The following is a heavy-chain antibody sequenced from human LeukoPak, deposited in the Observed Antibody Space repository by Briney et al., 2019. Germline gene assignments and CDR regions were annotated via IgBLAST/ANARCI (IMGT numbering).Heavy chain of an antibody. CDR3: ARGLYSSSLADY. J-gene: IGHJ4*02. Sequence: SETLSLTCAVYGGSFSGYYRSWIRQPPGKGLEWIGEINHSGSTNYNPSLKSRVTISVDTSKNQFSLKLSSVTAADTAVYYCARGLYSSSLADYWGQGTLVTVSS. CDR2: INHSGST. V-gene: IGHV4-34*01. D-gene: IGHD6-6*01. CDR1: GGSFSGYY.